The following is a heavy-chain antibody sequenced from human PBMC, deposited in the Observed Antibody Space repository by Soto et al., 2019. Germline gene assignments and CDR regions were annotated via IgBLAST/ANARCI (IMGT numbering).Heavy chain of an antibody. J-gene: IGHJ5*02. Sequence: LSLTCTVSGGSISSGGYYWSWIRQHPGKGLEWIGYIYYSGSTYYNPSLKSRVTISVDTSKNQFSLKLSSVTAADTAVYYCARAVRLVITTGWFDPWGQGTLVTVSS. CDR2: IYYSGST. CDR3: ARAVRLVITTGWFDP. V-gene: IGHV4-31*03. CDR1: GGSISSGGYY. D-gene: IGHD3-9*01.